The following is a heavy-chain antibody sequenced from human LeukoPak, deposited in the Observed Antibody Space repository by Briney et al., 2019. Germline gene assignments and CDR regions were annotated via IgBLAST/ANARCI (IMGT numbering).Heavy chain of an antibody. CDR2: IKSKTDGGTT. D-gene: IGHD2-15*01. Sequence: GGFLRLSCAASGFTFNSCSMHWVRQAPGKGLEWVGRIKSKTDGGTTDYAPPVKGRFTISRDDSKNTVYLQMNSLKTEDTAVYYCTTDPGTSDSQGYCSGGSCYTGDYYYYMDVWGKGTTVTVSS. CDR1: GFTFNSCS. J-gene: IGHJ6*03. CDR3: TTDPGTSDSQGYCSGGSCYTGDYYYYMDV. V-gene: IGHV3-15*01.